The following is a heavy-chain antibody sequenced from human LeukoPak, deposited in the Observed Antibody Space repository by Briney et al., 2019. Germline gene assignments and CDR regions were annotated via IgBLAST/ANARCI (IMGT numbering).Heavy chain of an antibody. CDR1: GGSISTYY. D-gene: IGHD4-17*01. CDR3: AREDPQTTVPEGMDV. J-gene: IGHJ6*02. V-gene: IGHV4-59*01. CDR2: IYYTGTT. Sequence: SETLSLTCSVSGGSISTYYWSWIRQLPGKGLEWMGYIYYTGTTNYNPSLRSRVTISVDTSRNQSSLRLSSVTAADTAVYYCAREDPQTTVPEGMDVWGHGTTVIVSS.